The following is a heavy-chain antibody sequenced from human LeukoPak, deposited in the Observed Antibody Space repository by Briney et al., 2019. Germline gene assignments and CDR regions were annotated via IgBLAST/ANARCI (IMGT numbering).Heavy chain of an antibody. V-gene: IGHV3-74*01. CDR3: ARGSGWFYFDY. CDR2: INIDERIT. J-gene: IGHJ4*02. D-gene: IGHD6-19*01. CDR1: GFSFSTQR. Sequence: GGSLRLSCAASGFSFSTQRMHWVRQAPGKGLVWVSYINIDERITGYADSVKGRFTISRDNAKNTLYLQMNSLRAEDTAVYYCARGSGWFYFDYWGQGTLVTVSS.